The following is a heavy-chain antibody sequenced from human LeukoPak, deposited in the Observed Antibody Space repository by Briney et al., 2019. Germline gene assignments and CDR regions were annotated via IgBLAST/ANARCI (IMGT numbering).Heavy chain of an antibody. CDR1: GFTVSSYE. CDR2: TSTSGSMK. D-gene: IGHD3-10*01. J-gene: IGHJ4*02. Sequence: GGSLTLSCAASGFTVSSYEMKWVRQAPGKGREWVSYTSTSGSMKHYADSVTGRFTISRDNAKNTLYLQMNSLRAEDTAVYYCAGGFGFDYWGQGTQVTVSS. CDR3: AGGFGFDY. V-gene: IGHV3-48*03.